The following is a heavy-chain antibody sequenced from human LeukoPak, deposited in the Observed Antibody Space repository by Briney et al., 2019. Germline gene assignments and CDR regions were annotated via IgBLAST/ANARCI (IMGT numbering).Heavy chain of an antibody. CDR2: MNPNSGNT. J-gene: IGHJ4*02. D-gene: IGHD6-13*01. Sequence: ASVKVSCKASGYTFTSYDINWVRQATGQGLEWMGWMNPNSGNTGYAQKFQGRVTMTRNTSISTAYMELSSLRSEDTAVYYCARGRIAAAGTPFGYWGQGTLVTVSS. V-gene: IGHV1-8*01. CDR3: ARGRIAAAGTPFGY. CDR1: GYTFTSYD.